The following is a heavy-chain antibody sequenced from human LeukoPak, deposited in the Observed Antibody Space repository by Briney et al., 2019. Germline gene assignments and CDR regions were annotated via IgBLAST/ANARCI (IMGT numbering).Heavy chain of an antibody. Sequence: GGSLRLSCAASGFTFGSYAMSWVRQAPGKGLEWVSGISTSGGSSSYADSVKGRFTISRDNPRNTLYMEMNSPRAEDTALYYCAIMHPYYDGSGYWVQWGQGTLVTVSS. J-gene: IGHJ4*02. D-gene: IGHD3-22*01. CDR1: GFTFGSYA. CDR2: ISTSGGSS. CDR3: AIMHPYYDGSGYWVQ. V-gene: IGHV3-23*01.